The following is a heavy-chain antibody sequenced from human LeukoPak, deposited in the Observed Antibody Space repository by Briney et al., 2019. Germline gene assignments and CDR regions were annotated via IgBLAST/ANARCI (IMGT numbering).Heavy chain of an antibody. CDR3: AEDQDILTGYYLDY. Sequence: GSLRLSCAASGFTFSSYAMSWVRQAPGKGLEWVSAISGSGGSTYYADSVKGRFTISRDNSKNTLYLQMNSLRAEDTAVYYCAEDQDILTGYYLDYWGQGTLVTVSS. D-gene: IGHD3-9*01. CDR2: ISGSGGST. V-gene: IGHV3-23*01. J-gene: IGHJ4*02. CDR1: GFTFSSYA.